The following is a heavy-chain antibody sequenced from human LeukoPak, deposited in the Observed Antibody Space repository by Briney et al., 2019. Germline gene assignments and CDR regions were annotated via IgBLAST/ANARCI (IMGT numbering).Heavy chain of an antibody. Sequence: ASVNVSYKASGYTFTGYYMHWVRHAPGQGLECMGWINPNSGGTNYAQKFQGRVTMTRDTSISTAYMELSRLRSDDTAVYYCARRANGSGSYYFDYWGQGTLVTVSS. CDR2: INPNSGGT. D-gene: IGHD3-10*01. V-gene: IGHV1-2*02. J-gene: IGHJ4*02. CDR3: ARRANGSGSYYFDY. CDR1: GYTFTGYY.